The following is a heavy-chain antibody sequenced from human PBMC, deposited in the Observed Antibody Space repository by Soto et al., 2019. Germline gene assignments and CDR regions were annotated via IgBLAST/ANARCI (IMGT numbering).Heavy chain of an antibody. J-gene: IGHJ6*03. CDR2: ISSSSSYI. D-gene: IGHD4-17*01. CDR1: GFTFSSYS. CDR3: GRDASSSVTNGCYYYYYMDV. Sequence: EVQLVESGGGLVKPGGSLRLSCAASGFTFSSYSMNWVRQAPGKGLEWVSSISSSSSYIYYADSVKGRFTISRDNAKKAPYMQMNSLRAEDVAVYYCGRDASSSVTNGCYYYYYMDVWGKGTTVTVSS. V-gene: IGHV3-21*01.